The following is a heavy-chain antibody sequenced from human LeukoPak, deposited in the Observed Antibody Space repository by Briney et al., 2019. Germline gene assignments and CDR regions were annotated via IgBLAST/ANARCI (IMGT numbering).Heavy chain of an antibody. CDR1: GFTFSSYA. V-gene: IGHV3-23*01. CDR3: AKDPEGYWYYFDY. CDR2: ISGSGGST. D-gene: IGHD2-8*02. J-gene: IGHJ4*02. Sequence: GTLTLSCAASGFTFSSYAMSWVRQAPGKGLEWVSAISGSGGSTYYADSVKGRFTISRDNSKNTLYLQMNSLRAEDTAVYYCAKDPEGYWYYFDYWGQGTLVTVSS.